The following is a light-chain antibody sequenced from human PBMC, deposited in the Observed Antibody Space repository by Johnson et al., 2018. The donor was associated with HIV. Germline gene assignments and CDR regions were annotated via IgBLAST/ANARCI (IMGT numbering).Light chain of an antibody. CDR1: SSNIGNNY. Sequence: QSVLTQPPSVSAAPGQKVTISCSGSSSNIGNNYVSWYQQLPGTAPKLLMFENNQRPPGIPDRFSGSKSGTSATLGITGLQTGDEADYYCGTWDSSLSAYVFGTGTKVTVL. V-gene: IGLV1-51*02. CDR2: ENN. J-gene: IGLJ1*01. CDR3: GTWDSSLSAYV.